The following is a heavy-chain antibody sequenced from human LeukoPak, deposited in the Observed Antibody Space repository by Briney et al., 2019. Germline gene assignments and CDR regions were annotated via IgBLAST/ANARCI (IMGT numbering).Heavy chain of an antibody. Sequence: SETLSLTRSVSGVSISSYYWSWIRQPPGKGLEWIGYIYYSGSTNYNPSLKSRVTISVDTSKNQFSLKLSSVTAADTAVYYCARSKATVTLNWFDPWGQGTLVTVSS. CDR3: ARSKATVTLNWFDP. J-gene: IGHJ5*02. CDR2: IYYSGST. CDR1: GVSISSYY. V-gene: IGHV4-59*01. D-gene: IGHD4-17*01.